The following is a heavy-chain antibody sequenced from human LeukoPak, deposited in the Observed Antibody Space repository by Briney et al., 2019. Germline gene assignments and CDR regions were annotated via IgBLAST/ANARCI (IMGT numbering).Heavy chain of an antibody. CDR3: TSDGIAVDRGIGYFDY. CDR1: GFTFSSYG. D-gene: IGHD6-13*01. CDR2: IWYDGSNK. V-gene: IGHV3-33*08. J-gene: IGHJ4*02. Sequence: GGSLRLSCAASGFTFSSYGMHWVRQAPGKGLEWVAVIWYDGSNKYYADSVKGRFTISRDNSENTLYLQMNSLRAEDTALYYCTSDGIAVDRGIGYFDYWGQGTLVTVSS.